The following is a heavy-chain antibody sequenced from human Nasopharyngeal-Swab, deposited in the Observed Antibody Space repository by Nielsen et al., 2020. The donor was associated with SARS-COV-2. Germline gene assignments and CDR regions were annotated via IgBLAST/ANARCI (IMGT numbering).Heavy chain of an antibody. CDR2: IYYSGST. V-gene: IGHV4-31*03. CDR3: ASLRRDGYNDLDY. D-gene: IGHD5-24*01. CDR1: GGSISSSSYY. J-gene: IGHJ4*02. Sequence: SETLSLTCTVSGGSISSSSYYWSWIRQHPGKGLEWIGYIYYSGSTYYNPSLKSRVTISVDTSKNQFSLKLSSVTAADTAVYYCASLRRDGYNDLDYWGQGTLVTVSS.